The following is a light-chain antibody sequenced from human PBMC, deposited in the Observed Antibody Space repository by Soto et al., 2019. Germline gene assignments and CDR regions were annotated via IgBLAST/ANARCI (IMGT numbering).Light chain of an antibody. CDR2: AAS. Sequence: AIRMTQSPSSFSASTGDRVTITCRASQGISSYLAWYQQKPGKAPKLLIYAASTLQSGVPSRFSGSGSGPDFTLTISCLQSEDFATYYCQQYYSYPPSFTFGPGTKVDIK. CDR1: QGISSY. V-gene: IGKV1-8*01. J-gene: IGKJ3*01. CDR3: QQYYSYPPSFT.